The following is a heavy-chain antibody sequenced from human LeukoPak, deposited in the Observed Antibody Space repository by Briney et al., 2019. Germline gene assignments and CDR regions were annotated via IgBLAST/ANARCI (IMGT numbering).Heavy chain of an antibody. CDR2: INPNSGGT. D-gene: IGHD3-22*01. CDR3: ARLGGYYYDSSGC. Sequence: ASVKVSCEASGYTFTGYYMHWVRQAPGQGLEWMGWINPNSGGTNYAQKFQGRVTMTRDTSISTAYMELSRLRSDDTAVYYCARLGGYYYDSSGCWGQGTLVTVSS. J-gene: IGHJ4*02. V-gene: IGHV1-2*02. CDR1: GYTFTGYY.